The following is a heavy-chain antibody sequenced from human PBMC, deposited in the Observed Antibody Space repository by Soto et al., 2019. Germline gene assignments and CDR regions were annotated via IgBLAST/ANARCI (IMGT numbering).Heavy chain of an antibody. V-gene: IGHV3-30*18. CDR1: GFTFSSYG. CDR2: ISYDGSNK. CDR3: AKGAYSGSYFDY. D-gene: IGHD1-26*01. Sequence: QVQLVESGGGMVQPGRSLRLSCAASGFTFSSYGMHWVRQAPGKGLEWVAIISYDGSNKYYADSVKGRFTISRDNSKNTLYLHMNSLRPEDTAVYYCAKGAYSGSYFDYWGQGTLVTVSS. J-gene: IGHJ4*02.